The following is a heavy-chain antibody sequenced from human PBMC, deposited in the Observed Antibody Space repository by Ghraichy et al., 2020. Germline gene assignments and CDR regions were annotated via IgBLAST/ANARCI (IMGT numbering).Heavy chain of an antibody. CDR3: ARSSGYYYCDY. CDR2: ISSSSSSAV. V-gene: IGHV3-48*01. J-gene: IGHJ4*02. Sequence: GGSLRLSCAASGFTFSSYSMNWVRQAPGKGLEWVSYISSSSSSAVYYADSVKGRFTISRDNARNSLYLQMNSLRDEDMAVYYCARSSGYYYCDYWGQGTLVTVSS. D-gene: IGHD3-22*01. CDR1: GFTFSSYS.